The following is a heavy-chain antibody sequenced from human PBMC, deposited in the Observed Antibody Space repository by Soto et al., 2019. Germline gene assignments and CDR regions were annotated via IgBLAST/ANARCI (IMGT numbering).Heavy chain of an antibody. D-gene: IGHD6-13*01. J-gene: IGHJ4*02. V-gene: IGHV3-23*01. CDR1: GFTFSSCA. CDR2: ISGSGGST. Sequence: GGSLRLSCAASGFTFSSCAMSWVRQAPGKGLEWVSAISGSGGSTYYADSVKGRFTISRDNAKNTLYLQMNSLRAEDTAVYYCAKEGFSSSYVPFDYWGQGTVVTVSS. CDR3: AKEGFSSSYVPFDY.